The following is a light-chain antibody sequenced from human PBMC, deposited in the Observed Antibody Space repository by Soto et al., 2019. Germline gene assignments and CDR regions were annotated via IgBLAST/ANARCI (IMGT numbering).Light chain of an antibody. CDR3: QQYYDYPPWT. J-gene: IGKJ1*01. CDR1: QSIRNF. Sequence: AIQLAQSPSSLSASTGDRVTITCRASQSIRNFLAWYQQKPGKVPKLLIYAASNLQNGVPSRFSASGSGTDFTLTSSGLQSEDFATYYCQQYYDYPPWTFGQGTKVDIK. V-gene: IGKV1-8*01. CDR2: AAS.